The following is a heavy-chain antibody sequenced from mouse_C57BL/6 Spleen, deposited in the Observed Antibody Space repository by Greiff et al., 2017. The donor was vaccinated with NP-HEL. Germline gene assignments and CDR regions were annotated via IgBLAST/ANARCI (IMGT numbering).Heavy chain of an antibody. V-gene: IGHV1-50*01. CDR1: GYTFTSYW. Sequence: QVQLKESGAELVKPGASVKLSCKASGYTFTSYWMQWVKQRPGQGLEWIGEIDPSDSYTNYNQKFKGKATLTVDTSSSTAYMQLSSLTSEDSAVYYCARSQFITTVVARWYFDVWGTGTTVTVSS. CDR3: ARSQFITTVVARWYFDV. J-gene: IGHJ1*03. CDR2: IDPSDSYT. D-gene: IGHD1-1*01.